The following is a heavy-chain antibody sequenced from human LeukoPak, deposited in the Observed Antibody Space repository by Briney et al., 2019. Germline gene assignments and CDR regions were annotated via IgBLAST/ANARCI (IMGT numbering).Heavy chain of an antibody. D-gene: IGHD3-10*01. CDR3: ARDLEGHGSGGFVY. J-gene: IGHJ4*02. V-gene: IGHV3-30*03. Sequence: GGSLRLSCAASGFTFSSYGMHWVRQAPGKGLEWVAVISYEGSNKYHADSVKGRFTISRDNSKNTLYLQMNSLRAEDTAVYYCARDLEGHGSGGFVYWGQGTLVTVSS. CDR2: ISYEGSNK. CDR1: GFTFSSYG.